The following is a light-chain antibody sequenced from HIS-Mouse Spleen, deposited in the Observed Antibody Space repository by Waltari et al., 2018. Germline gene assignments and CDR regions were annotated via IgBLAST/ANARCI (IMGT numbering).Light chain of an antibody. V-gene: IGLV3-21*03. J-gene: IGLJ2*01. Sequence: SYVLTQPPSVSVAPGKTATLTCGGNNIGSKSVPLYQQKPGQAPVLVVYDDSDRPSGIPERFSGSNSGNTATLTISRVEAGDEADYYCQVWDSSSDHVVFGGGTKLTVL. CDR2: DDS. CDR1: NIGSKS. CDR3: QVWDSSSDHVV.